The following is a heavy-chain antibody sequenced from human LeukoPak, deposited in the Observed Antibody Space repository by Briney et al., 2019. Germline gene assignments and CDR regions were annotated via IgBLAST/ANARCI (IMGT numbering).Heavy chain of an antibody. D-gene: IGHD3-16*01. Sequence: PGGSLRLSCTASGFTFSSYSMNWVRQAPGKGLEWVSYISTSISTIYNADSVKGRFTISRDDAKNSLYLQMNSLRVEDTAVYYCARDPPSGGFDSWGQGTLGTVSS. V-gene: IGHV3-48*01. J-gene: IGHJ4*02. CDR1: GFTFSSYS. CDR3: ARDPPSGGFDS. CDR2: ISTSISTI.